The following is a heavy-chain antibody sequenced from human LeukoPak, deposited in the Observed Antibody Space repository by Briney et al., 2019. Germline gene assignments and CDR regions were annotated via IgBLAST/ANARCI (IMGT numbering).Heavy chain of an antibody. CDR3: ARGFGKAAADVFGGYTMDV. D-gene: IGHD6-13*01. J-gene: IGHJ6*02. CDR1: GFTVNSNY. V-gene: IGHV3-66*02. Sequence: QPGGSLRLSCAASGFTVNSNYMSWVRQAPGKGLEWVSLIYTGGSTYYADSVRGRCNISRDNSKNTLYLQMNSLRPEDTAIYYCARGFGKAAADVFGGYTMDVWGQGTTVTVSS. CDR2: IYTGGST.